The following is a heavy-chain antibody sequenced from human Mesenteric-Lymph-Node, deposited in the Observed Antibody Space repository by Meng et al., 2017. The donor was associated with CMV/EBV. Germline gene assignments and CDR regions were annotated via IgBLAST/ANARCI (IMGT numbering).Heavy chain of an antibody. J-gene: IGHJ4*02. CDR3: SRGTITIFGVVIIIYDQ. CDR2: IRSKAYGGTT. Sequence: GESLKISCIGSGFNFGDYAMSWVRQAPGKGLEWLGYIRSKAYGGTTEYAPSVKGRFAISRDDSEGIAYLQMNSLKTEDTAVYFCSRGTITIFGVVIIIYDQWGQGTLVTVSS. CDR1: GFNFGDYA. V-gene: IGHV3-49*04. D-gene: IGHD3-3*01.